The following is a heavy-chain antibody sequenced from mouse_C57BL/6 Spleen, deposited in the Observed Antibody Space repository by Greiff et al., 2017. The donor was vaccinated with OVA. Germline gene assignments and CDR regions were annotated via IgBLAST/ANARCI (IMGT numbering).Heavy chain of an antibody. Sequence: EVQLQESGPGLVKPSQSLSLTCSVTGYSITSGYYWNWIRQFPGNKLEWMGYISYDGSNNYNQSLKNRISITRDTSKNQYFLKLNSVTTEDTATYYCARRHYDYEFAYWGQGTLVTVSA. D-gene: IGHD2-4*01. V-gene: IGHV3-6*01. J-gene: IGHJ3*01. CDR1: GYSITSGYY. CDR2: ISYDGSN. CDR3: ARRHYDYEFAY.